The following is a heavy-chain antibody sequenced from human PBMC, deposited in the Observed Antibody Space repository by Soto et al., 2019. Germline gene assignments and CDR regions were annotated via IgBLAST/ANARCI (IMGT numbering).Heavy chain of an antibody. Sequence: GGSLRLSCVGSGFSFRKYAMNWVRQAPGKGLEWVSGISGSGGSGRGFYADPVKGRFTISRDNSKNTLYLEMNSLRAEDTAVYYCAKDLDDYSSAIDFWGQGTLVTVSS. CDR3: AKDLDDYSSAIDF. J-gene: IGHJ4*02. CDR1: GFSFRKYA. CDR2: ISGSGGSGRG. V-gene: IGHV3-23*01. D-gene: IGHD4-4*01.